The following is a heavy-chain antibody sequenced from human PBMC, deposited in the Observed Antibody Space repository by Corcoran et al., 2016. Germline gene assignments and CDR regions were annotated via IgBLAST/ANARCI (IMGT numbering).Heavy chain of an antibody. V-gene: IGHV1-46*01. CDR3: AREVAVAGKYLYFDL. D-gene: IGHD6-19*01. CDR1: GYTFTSYY. CDR2: INPSGGST. Sequence: QVQLVQSGAEVKKPGASVKVSCKASGYTFTSYYMHWVRQAPGQGLEWMGIINPSGGSTSYAQKFQGRVTMTRDTSTSTVYMELSSLRSEDTAVYYCAREVAVAGKYLYFDLWGRGTLVTVSS. J-gene: IGHJ2*01.